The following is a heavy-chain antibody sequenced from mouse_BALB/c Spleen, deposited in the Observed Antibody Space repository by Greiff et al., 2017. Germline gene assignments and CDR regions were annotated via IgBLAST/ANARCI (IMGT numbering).Heavy chain of an antibody. Sequence: VQLKQSGPELVKPGASVKMSCKASGYTFTSYVMHWVKQKPGQGLEWIGYINPYNDGTKYNEKFKGKATLTSDKSSSTAYMELSSLTSEDSAVYYCARGRTTAYFDYWGQGTTLTVSS. J-gene: IGHJ2*01. D-gene: IGHD1-2*01. V-gene: IGHV1-14*01. CDR1: GYTFTSYV. CDR2: INPYNDGT. CDR3: ARGRTTAYFDY.